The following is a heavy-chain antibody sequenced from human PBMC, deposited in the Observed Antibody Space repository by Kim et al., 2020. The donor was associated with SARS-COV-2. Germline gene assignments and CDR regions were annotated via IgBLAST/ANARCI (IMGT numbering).Heavy chain of an antibody. Sequence: SETLSLTCTVSGGSINFYYWSWIRQPPGKGLEWIGYIYHTGDTNYNPSLKGRVTISIDTSKNQFSLKLTSVTAADTAVYYCARTNWGSYSYYGMDVWGQGTAVTVSS. CDR3: ARTNWGSYSYYGMDV. V-gene: IGHV4-59*13. J-gene: IGHJ6*02. CDR1: GGSINFYY. D-gene: IGHD7-27*01. CDR2: IYHTGDT.